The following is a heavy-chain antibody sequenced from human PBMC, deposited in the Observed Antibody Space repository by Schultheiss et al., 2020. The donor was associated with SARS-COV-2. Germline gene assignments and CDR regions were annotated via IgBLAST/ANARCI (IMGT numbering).Heavy chain of an antibody. D-gene: IGHD7-27*01. CDR2: IYTSGST. J-gene: IGHJ4*02. CDR3: ARDDETGEDDY. Sequence: SETLSLTCTVSGGSISSSSYYWSWIRQPAGKGLEWIGRIYTSGSTNYNPSLKSRVTMSVDTSKNQFSLKLSSVTAADTAVYYCARDDETGEDDYWGQGTLVTVSS. CDR1: GGSISSSSYY. V-gene: IGHV4-61*02.